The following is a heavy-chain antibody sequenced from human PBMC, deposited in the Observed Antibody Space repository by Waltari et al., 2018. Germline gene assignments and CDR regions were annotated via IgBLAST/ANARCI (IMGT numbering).Heavy chain of an antibody. Sequence: EVQLVESGGGLVRPGGSLRLSCSASGFTFTSYTMHWVRQAPGKGREWVSSMRRNGRYIYYADSVKGRFTISRDNAKNSLYLQLTSLRAEDTAVYYCARVVDYGDLYLYFYGLDVWGQGTTVAVSS. J-gene: IGHJ6*02. CDR1: GFTFTSYT. CDR2: MRRNGRYI. D-gene: IGHD4-17*01. CDR3: ARVVDYGDLYLYFYGLDV. V-gene: IGHV3-21*01.